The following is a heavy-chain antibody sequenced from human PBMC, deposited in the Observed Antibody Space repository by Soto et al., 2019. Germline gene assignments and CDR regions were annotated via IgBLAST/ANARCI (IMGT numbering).Heavy chain of an antibody. V-gene: IGHV3-23*01. J-gene: IGHJ5*02. D-gene: IGHD3-10*01. CDR1: GFTFTSHA. CDR3: AKDPYFGSEAYPNWFDP. CDR2: ISGNGGSS. Sequence: GGSLRLSCAASGFTFTSHAMSWVRQAPGRGLEWVSSISGNGGSSYYADSVKGRFVISRDNSHNTLYLQMNSLRAEDTAVYYCAKDPYFGSEAYPNWFDPWGQGALVTSPQ.